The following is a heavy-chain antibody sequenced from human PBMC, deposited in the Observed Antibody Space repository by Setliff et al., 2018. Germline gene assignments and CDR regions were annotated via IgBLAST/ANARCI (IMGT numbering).Heavy chain of an antibody. V-gene: IGHV3-23*03. Sequence: GGSLRLSCAASGFTFNNYAMSWVRQAPGKRLEWVSVVYRGGSTTFYADSVKGRFTISRDDSKNTLDLQMNSLTVDDTAVYDCAKDLGDSTLEGRVVVGGPTVMDPPNPLQPLPWG. CDR3: AKDLGDSTLEGRVVVGGPTVMDPPNPLQPLP. CDR2: VYRGGSTT. CDR1: GFTFNNYA. J-gene: IGHJ5*02. D-gene: IGHD2-2*01.